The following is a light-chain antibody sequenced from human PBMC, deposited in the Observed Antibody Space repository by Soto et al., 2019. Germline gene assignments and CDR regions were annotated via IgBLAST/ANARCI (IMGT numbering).Light chain of an antibody. CDR1: SSDVGSYNL. CDR3: CSYAGSSTPLI. V-gene: IGLV2-23*02. CDR2: EVS. J-gene: IGLJ1*01. Sequence: QSGLTQPASVSGSPGQAITISCTGTSSDVGSYNLAAWYQQHPGKAPKLMIYEVSKRPSGVSNRFSGSKSGNTASLTISGLQAEDEADYYCCSYAGSSTPLIFGTGTKVTVL.